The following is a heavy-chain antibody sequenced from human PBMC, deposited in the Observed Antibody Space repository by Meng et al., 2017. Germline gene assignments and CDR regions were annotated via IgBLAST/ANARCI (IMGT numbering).Heavy chain of an antibody. CDR2: IIPIFGTA. V-gene: IGHV1-69*01. Sequence: QRHLVCAGAGVRKPGSAGKVSCKASGRSCSSIAISWVRQAPGQGLEWMGGIIPIFGTANYAQKFQGRVTITADESTSTAYMELSSLRSEDTAVYYCARGLPNRPHSSSWHPYFDYWGQGTLVTVSS. CDR1: GRSCSSIA. CDR3: ARGLPNRPHSSSWHPYFDY. D-gene: IGHD6-13*01. J-gene: IGHJ4*02.